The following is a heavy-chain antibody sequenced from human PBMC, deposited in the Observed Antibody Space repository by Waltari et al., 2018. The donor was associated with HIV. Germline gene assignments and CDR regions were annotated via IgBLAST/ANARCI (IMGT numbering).Heavy chain of an antibody. V-gene: IGHV3-64*01. Sequence: EVHLVQSGGGLVQPGESLRLSCEASGFTFSTYGMNWVRQAPGRGLEYVAGISSNGGTTSYANSVKCRFTIARDNSKNTLYLQMGSLRAEDTAVYYCARTNYYDYWGQGALVTVSS. D-gene: IGHD2-8*01. CDR2: ISSNGGTT. J-gene: IGHJ4*02. CDR3: ARTNYYDY. CDR1: GFTFSTYG.